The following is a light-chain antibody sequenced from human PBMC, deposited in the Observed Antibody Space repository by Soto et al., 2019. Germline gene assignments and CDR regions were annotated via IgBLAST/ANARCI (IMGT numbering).Light chain of an antibody. J-gene: IGKJ4*01. CDR2: DAS. V-gene: IGKV3-15*01. CDR1: QTIWSD. CDR3: HQYNTWPLT. Sequence: EIVMTQSPVTLSVSPGERATLSCRASQTIWSDLAWYQQKPGQAPRLLISDASTRATGIPARFNGSGSGTEFTLALSSLQSEDFAIYYCHQYNTWPLTFGGGTKVDIK.